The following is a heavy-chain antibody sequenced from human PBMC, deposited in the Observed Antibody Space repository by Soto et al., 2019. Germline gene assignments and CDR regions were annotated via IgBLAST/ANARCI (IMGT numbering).Heavy chain of an antibody. CDR2: IYWDGDK. CDR1: GFSLSTSGAA. D-gene: IGHD3-10*02. CDR3: AHRATMTMFGLIVDNVIWFDP. V-gene: IGHV2-5*02. Sequence: QINLIESGPTLVKSTQTLTLTFTFSGFSLSTSGAAVGWVRQPPGRALERLSLIYWDGDKRYNASLGNRLTIAKDTSMNQVVPTLTNVDLADTATYYCAHRATMTMFGLIVDNVIWFDPWGHGTRVIVSS. J-gene: IGHJ5*02.